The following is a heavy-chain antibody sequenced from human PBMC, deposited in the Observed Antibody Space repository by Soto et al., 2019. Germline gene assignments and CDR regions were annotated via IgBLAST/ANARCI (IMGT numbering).Heavy chain of an antibody. D-gene: IGHD3-3*01. Sequence: QVQLQESGPGLVKPSETLSLTCTVSGGSISSYYWSWIRQPPGKGLEWIGDIYYSGSTNYNPSLKRRVPISVDPSKNQFSLKLSSVAAADTAVYYCAAYYDFWSGYSSRVEGSGYWGQGTLVTVSS. CDR3: AAYYDFWSGYSSRVEGSGY. V-gene: IGHV4-59*01. J-gene: IGHJ4*02. CDR2: IYYSGST. CDR1: GGSISSYY.